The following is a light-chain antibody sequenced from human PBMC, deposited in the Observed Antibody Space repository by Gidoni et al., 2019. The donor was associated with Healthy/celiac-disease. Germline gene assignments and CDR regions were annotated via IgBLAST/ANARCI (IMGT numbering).Light chain of an antibody. CDR3: QQRSNGPRGT. CDR2: DAS. J-gene: IGKJ4*01. V-gene: IGKV3-11*01. Sequence: ILLPQSPATLSLSPGEGATLSCTSSQSITTNLAWYQQKPGQPPRLLIFDASTRATGVPARFIASGSGTDFTLTISSLDLEEFAIYYCQQRSNGPRGTFGGGTKLEIK. CDR1: QSITTN.